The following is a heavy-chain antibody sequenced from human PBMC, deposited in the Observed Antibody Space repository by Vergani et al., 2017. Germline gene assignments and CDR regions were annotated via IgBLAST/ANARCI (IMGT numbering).Heavy chain of an antibody. D-gene: IGHD5-12*01. CDR3: ARRQSGYDLENWFDP. J-gene: IGHJ5*02. CDR1: GYSISSGYY. Sequence: QVQLQESGPGLVKPSETLSLTCTVSGYSISSGYYWGWIRQPPGKGLEWIGSIYHSGSTYYNPSLKSRVTISVDTSKNQFSLKLSSVTAADTAVYYCARRQSGYDLENWFDPWGQGTLVTVSS. CDR2: IYHSGST. V-gene: IGHV4-38-2*02.